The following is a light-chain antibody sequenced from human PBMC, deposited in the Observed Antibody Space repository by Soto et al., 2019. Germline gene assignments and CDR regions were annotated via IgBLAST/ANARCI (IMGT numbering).Light chain of an antibody. J-gene: IGKJ4*01. V-gene: IGKV1-5*01. CDR2: DAS. CDR3: QQYDDYPLT. CDR1: QSISTW. Sequence: DIQMTQSPSTVSASVGDGVTITCRASQSISTWLAWYQQKPGKAPNLLIYDASTLESGGPSGFSGSGSGTEFTLTISSLQADDFATYFCQQYDDYPLTFGGGTKVDIK.